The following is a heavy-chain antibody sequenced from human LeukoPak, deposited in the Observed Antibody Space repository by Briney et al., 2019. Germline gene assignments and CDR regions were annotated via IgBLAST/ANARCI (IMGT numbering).Heavy chain of an antibody. Sequence: GGSLRLSCAASGFTFSSYWMHWVRQAPGKGLVWVSRIQTDGSSTNYADSVKGRFTISRDDAKNTLYLQMNSLRAEDTAVYYCAKDRLGALLYFDSWGQGTLVTVSS. D-gene: IGHD1-26*01. J-gene: IGHJ4*02. CDR1: GFTFSSYW. V-gene: IGHV3-74*01. CDR3: AKDRLGALLYFDS. CDR2: IQTDGSST.